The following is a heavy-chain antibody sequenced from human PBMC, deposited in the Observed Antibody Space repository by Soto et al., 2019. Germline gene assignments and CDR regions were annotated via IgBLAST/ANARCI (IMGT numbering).Heavy chain of an antibody. Sequence: VKVSCKASGYTFTSYDINWVRQATGQGLEWMGWMNPNSGSTGYAQKFQGRVTMTRNTSISTAYMELSSLRSEDTAVYYCARVRCSSTSCYLDYWGQGTLVTVSS. CDR1: GYTFTSYD. CDR3: ARVRCSSTSCYLDY. D-gene: IGHD2-2*01. V-gene: IGHV1-8*01. J-gene: IGHJ4*02. CDR2: MNPNSGST.